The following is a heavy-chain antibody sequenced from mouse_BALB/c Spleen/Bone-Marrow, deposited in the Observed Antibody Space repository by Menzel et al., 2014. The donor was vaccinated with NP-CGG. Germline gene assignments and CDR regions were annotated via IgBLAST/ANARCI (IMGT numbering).Heavy chain of an antibody. V-gene: IGHV1S132*01. CDR2: IFPGIGTT. CDR1: GYTFTNYW. J-gene: IGHJ2*01. D-gene: IGHD2-1*01. CDR3: ARGGNYGY. Sequence: VQLVESGAELVKPGASVKLSCKTSGYTFTNYWIQWVKQRPGQGLGWIGEIFPGIGTTYYNEKFKSKATLTIDTSSSTAYMQLSSLTSEDSAVYFCARGGNYGYWGQGTTLTVSS.